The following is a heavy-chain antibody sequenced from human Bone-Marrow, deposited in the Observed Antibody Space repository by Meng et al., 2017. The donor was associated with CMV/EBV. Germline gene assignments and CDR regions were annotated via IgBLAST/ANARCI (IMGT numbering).Heavy chain of an antibody. D-gene: IGHD5-18*01. Sequence: SETLSLTCAVYGGSFSGYYWSWIRQPPGKGLEWDGEINHRGSTNYNPSLKSQVPIPVDQPKNQFSLNLSSVTAADTAVYYCASTRGRPRGYSYGHPGGMDVWGQGTTVTVSS. CDR1: GGSFSGYY. CDR3: ASTRGRPRGYSYGHPGGMDV. J-gene: IGHJ6*02. V-gene: IGHV4-34*01. CDR2: INHRGST.